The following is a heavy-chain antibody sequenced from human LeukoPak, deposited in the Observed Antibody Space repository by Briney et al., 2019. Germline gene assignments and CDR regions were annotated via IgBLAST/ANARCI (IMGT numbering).Heavy chain of an antibody. CDR1: GASISTNGYY. Sequence: SETLSHTCTVSGASISTNGYYWGWIRQPPGKGLEWIGSILYTGYTYQNPSLRGRVTISVDTSKNQFSLRLSSVTAADTAVYFCAVGPHHYFDSWGQGTLVTVSS. CDR2: ILYTGYT. CDR3: AVGPHHYFDS. V-gene: IGHV4-39*01. J-gene: IGHJ4*02.